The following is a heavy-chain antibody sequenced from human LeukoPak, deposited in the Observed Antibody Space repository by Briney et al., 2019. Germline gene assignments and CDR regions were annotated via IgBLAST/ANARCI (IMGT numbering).Heavy chain of an antibody. D-gene: IGHD3-22*01. CDR3: ARDRPMIVVADAFDI. V-gene: IGHV3-30*04. CDR2: ISYDGTNT. CDR1: GFTFSSYE. J-gene: IGHJ3*02. Sequence: GGSLRLSCAASGFTFSSYEMNWVRQAPGKGLEWVAVISYDGTNTYYADSVKGRFTISRDNSKNTLYLQMNSLRAEDTALYYCARDRPMIVVADAFDIWGQGTMVTVSS.